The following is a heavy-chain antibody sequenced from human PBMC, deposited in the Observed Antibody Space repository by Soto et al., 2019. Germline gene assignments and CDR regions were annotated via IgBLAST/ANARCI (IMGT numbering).Heavy chain of an antibody. CDR3: ARQGSYSYDTTDYEIDY. D-gene: IGHD3-22*01. J-gene: IGHJ4*01. Sequence: SETLSLTCTVSGGSISSNSYYWGWIRQPPGKGLEWIGSIYYSGSTYYNPSLKSRVTISVDTSKNQFSLKLSSVTAADTAVYYCARQGSYSYDTTDYEIDYWGQGTLVTVSS. CDR2: IYYSGST. V-gene: IGHV4-39*01. CDR1: GGSISSNSYY.